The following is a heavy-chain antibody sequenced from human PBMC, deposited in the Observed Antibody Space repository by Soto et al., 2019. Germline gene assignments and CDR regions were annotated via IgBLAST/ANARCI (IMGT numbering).Heavy chain of an antibody. CDR1: GGTFSSYA. Sequence: ASVKVSCKASGGTFSSYAISWVRQAPGQGLEWMGGIIPIFGTANYAQKFQGRVTITADKSTSTAYMELSSLRSEDTAVYYCARGVAAAGKFDYWGQGTLVTVSS. D-gene: IGHD6-13*01. CDR2: IIPIFGTA. V-gene: IGHV1-69*06. J-gene: IGHJ4*02. CDR3: ARGVAAAGKFDY.